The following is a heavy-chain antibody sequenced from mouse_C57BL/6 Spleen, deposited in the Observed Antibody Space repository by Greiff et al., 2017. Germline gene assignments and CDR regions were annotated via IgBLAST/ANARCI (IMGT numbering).Heavy chain of an antibody. CDR1: GFNIKDDY. CDR2: IDPENGDT. D-gene: IGHD2-5*01. V-gene: IGHV14-4*01. J-gene: IGHJ3*01. Sequence: EVQLQQSGAELVRPGASVKLSCTASGFNIKDDYMHWVKQRPEQGLEWIGWIDPENGDTEYASKFQGKATITADTSSNTAYLQLSSLTSEDTAVYYCTTPPYSNGAYWGQGTLVTVSA. CDR3: TTPPYSNGAY.